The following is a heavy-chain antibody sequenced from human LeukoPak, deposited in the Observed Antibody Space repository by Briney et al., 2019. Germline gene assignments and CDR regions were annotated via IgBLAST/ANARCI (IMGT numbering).Heavy chain of an antibody. CDR3: AKEVRDYDFWSGYYYYHMDV. Sequence: GGSLRLSCAASGFTFSSYAMSWVRQAPGKGLEWVSAISGSGGSTYYADSVKGRFTISRDNSKNTLYLQMNSLRAEDTAVYYCAKEVRDYDFWSGYYYYHMDVWGKGTTVTVSS. CDR2: ISGSGGST. V-gene: IGHV3-23*01. CDR1: GFTFSSYA. J-gene: IGHJ6*03. D-gene: IGHD3-3*01.